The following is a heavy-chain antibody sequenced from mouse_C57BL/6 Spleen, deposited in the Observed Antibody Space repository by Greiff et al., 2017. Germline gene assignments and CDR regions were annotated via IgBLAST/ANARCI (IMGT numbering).Heavy chain of an antibody. CDR1: GYTFTSSG. J-gene: IGHJ4*01. CDR2: IYTRSGNT. CDR3: ARVEVVAMDY. V-gene: IGHV1-81*01. D-gene: IGHD1-1*01. Sequence: QVQLLQSGAELARPGASVKLSCTASGYTFTSSGISWVKQSTGQGLEWIGEIYTRSGNTSYNEQFKGKVKLTADKSSSTAYIDLRSLTSEDSAVYFCARVEVVAMDYWGQGTSVTVSS.